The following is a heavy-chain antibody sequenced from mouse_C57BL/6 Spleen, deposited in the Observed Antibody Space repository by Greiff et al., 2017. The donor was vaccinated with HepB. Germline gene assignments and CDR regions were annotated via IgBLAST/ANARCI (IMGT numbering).Heavy chain of an antibody. CDR3: ARHKGVYDGYPAWFAY. V-gene: IGHV5-9*01. CDR2: ISGGGGNT. Sequence: EVQRVESGGGLVKPGGSLKLSCAASGFTFSSYTMSWVRQTPEKRLEWVATISGGGGNTYYPDSVKGRFTISRDNAKNTPYLQMSSLRSEDTALYYCARHKGVYDGYPAWFAYWGQGTLVTVSA. D-gene: IGHD2-3*01. CDR1: GFTFSSYT. J-gene: IGHJ3*01.